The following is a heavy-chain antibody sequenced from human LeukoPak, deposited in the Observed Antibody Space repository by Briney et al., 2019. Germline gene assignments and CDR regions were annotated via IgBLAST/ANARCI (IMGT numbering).Heavy chain of an antibody. CDR3: ARDGGTRYCSGGSCLKAGDY. J-gene: IGHJ4*02. V-gene: IGHV3-21*01. CDR1: GFTFSSYA. D-gene: IGHD2-15*01. CDR2: ISFSGTNT. Sequence: GGSLRLSCAASGFTFSSYAMSWVRQAPGKGLEWVSAISFSGTNTYYADSVKGRFTISRDNAKNSLYLQMNSLRAEDTAVYYCARDGGTRYCSGGSCLKAGDYWGQGTLVTVSS.